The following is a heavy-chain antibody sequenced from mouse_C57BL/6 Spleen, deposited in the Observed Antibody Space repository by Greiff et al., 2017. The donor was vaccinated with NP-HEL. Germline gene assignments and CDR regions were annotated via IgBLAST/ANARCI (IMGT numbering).Heavy chain of an antibody. D-gene: IGHD2-1*01. V-gene: IGHV1-15*01. Sequence: QVQLQQSGAELVRPGASVTLSCKASGYTFTDYEMHWVKQTPVHGLEWIGAIDPETGGTAYNQKFKGKAILTADKSSSTAYMELRSLTSEDSAVYYCTLKGIYYGNYCYWGQGTTLTVSS. CDR1: GYTFTDYE. CDR3: TLKGIYYGNYCY. J-gene: IGHJ2*01. CDR2: IDPETGGT.